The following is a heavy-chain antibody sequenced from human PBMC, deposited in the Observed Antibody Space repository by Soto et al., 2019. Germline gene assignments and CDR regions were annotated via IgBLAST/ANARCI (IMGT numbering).Heavy chain of an antibody. Sequence: EVVLLESGGGLEQPGGSLRLSCAASGFIFENFGMSWVRQAPGKGLEWISSISGSGFKKYYADSVKGRFTISRDNSKSTVYLELNNLSAEDTAVYHCAKYQGVELVPLATVDWFDPWGQGSVVTVSS. CDR2: ISGSGFKK. D-gene: IGHD1-26*01. CDR1: GFIFENFG. J-gene: IGHJ5*02. V-gene: IGHV3-23*01. CDR3: AKYQGVELVPLATVDWFDP.